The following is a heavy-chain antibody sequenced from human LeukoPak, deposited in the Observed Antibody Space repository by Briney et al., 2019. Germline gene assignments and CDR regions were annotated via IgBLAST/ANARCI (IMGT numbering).Heavy chain of an antibody. CDR1: GYAFSSYD. CDR2: MNPNSGNT. J-gene: IGHJ4*02. Sequence: ASVKVSCKASGYAFSSYDINWVRQATGQGLEWMAYMNPNSGNTGYAQKFQGRVTITWNTSISTIYMELSSLRSEDTAVYHCAREGLDYWGQGTLVTVSS. CDR3: AREGLDY. V-gene: IGHV1-8*03.